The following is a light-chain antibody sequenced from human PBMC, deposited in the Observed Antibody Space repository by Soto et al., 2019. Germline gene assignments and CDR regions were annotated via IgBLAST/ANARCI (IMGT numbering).Light chain of an antibody. CDR3: QQYYTTPAIT. J-gene: IGKJ5*01. Sequence: DIVMTQSPDSLAVSLGERAAINCKSSQSVLSSSNNKNYLAWYQQKPGQPPKLLIYWASTPESGVPDRFSGSGSGTDFTLTISSLXAEDVAVYYCQQYYTTPAITFGQGTRLEIK. CDR1: QSVLSSSNNKNY. CDR2: WAS. V-gene: IGKV4-1*01.